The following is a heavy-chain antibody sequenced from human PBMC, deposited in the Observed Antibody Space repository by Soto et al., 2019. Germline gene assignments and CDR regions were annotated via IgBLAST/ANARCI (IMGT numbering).Heavy chain of an antibody. CDR1: GYTFTTYG. J-gene: IGHJ4*02. CDR3: AREVEARGGEYDY. Sequence: QVQLVQSGAEVKKPGASVKVSCKASGYTFTTYGISWMRQAPGQGLEWMGWISGYNGNRNYAQNLQGRVTVTTDTSTSTAYMELRNLRSDDPAVYSCAREVEARGGEYDYWGQETLVIVSS. D-gene: IGHD3-16*01. V-gene: IGHV1-18*01. CDR2: ISGYNGNR.